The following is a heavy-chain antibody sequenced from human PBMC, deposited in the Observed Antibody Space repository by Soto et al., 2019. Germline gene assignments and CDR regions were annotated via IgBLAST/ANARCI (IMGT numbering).Heavy chain of an antibody. D-gene: IGHD3-22*01. V-gene: IGHV3-23*01. CDR2: ISGSGGST. CDR3: AKAITTYFYDSSDRKYYFDY. CDR1: GFTFSSYA. Sequence: GFRRLSCAASGFTFSSYAMSWVRQAPGKGLEWVSAISGSGGSTYYADSVKGRFTISRDNSKNTLYLQMNSLRAEDTAVYYCAKAITTYFYDSSDRKYYFDYWGQGTLVTVSS. J-gene: IGHJ4*02.